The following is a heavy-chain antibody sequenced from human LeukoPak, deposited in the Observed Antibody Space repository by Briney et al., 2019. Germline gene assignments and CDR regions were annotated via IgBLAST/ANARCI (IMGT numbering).Heavy chain of an antibody. CDR3: AKDTMLWFGGDDAFDI. CDR1: GFTFSNYA. CDR2: ISGSGGST. Sequence: GGSLRLSCAASGFTFSNYAMSWVRQAPGKGLEWVSAISGSGGSTYYADSVKGRFTISRDNSKNTLYLQMNSLRAEDTAVYYCAKDTMLWFGGDDAFDIWGQGTMVTVSS. V-gene: IGHV3-23*01. D-gene: IGHD3-10*01. J-gene: IGHJ3*02.